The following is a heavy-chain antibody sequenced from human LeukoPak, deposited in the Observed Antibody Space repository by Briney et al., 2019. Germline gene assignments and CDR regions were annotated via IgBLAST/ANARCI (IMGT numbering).Heavy chain of an antibody. CDR1: GDSISSGDYY. CDR3: ARDPTYYDILTGYSSYWYFDL. Sequence: PSETLSLTCTVSGDSISSGDYYWNWIRQPPGKGLEWIGYIYYSGSSNYNPSLKSRVTISVDTSKNQFSLKLSSVTAADTAVYYCARDPTYYDILTGYSSYWYFDLWGRGTLVTVSS. J-gene: IGHJ2*01. D-gene: IGHD3-9*01. V-gene: IGHV4-30-4*02. CDR2: IYYSGSS.